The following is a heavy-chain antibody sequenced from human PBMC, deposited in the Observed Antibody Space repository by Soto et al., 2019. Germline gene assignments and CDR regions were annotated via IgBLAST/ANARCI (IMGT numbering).Heavy chain of an antibody. CDR1: GFTFDDYA. CDR3: AKGVPDGFCSGGRCYFDY. Sequence: EVQLVESGGGLVQPGRSLRLSCAASGFTFDDYAMHWVLRVPGKGREWVSSISWNSNIIGFEDSVKGRFTISRDNAKNSLYLQMNSLRPEDRALYYCAKGVPDGFCSGGRCYFDYWGQGTLVTVSS. CDR2: ISWNSNII. D-gene: IGHD2-15*01. J-gene: IGHJ4*02. V-gene: IGHV3-9*01.